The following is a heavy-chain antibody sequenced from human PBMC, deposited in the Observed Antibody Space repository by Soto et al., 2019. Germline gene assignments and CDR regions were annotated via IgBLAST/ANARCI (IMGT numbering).Heavy chain of an antibody. CDR2: IYPGDSDT. CDR3: ARRRDGYNYLAFNI. CDR1: GYIFTSYW. J-gene: IGHJ3*02. V-gene: IGHV5-51*01. D-gene: IGHD5-12*01. Sequence: GESLKSSGNGSGYIFTSYWIGWVRQMPGKGLEWMGIIYPGDSDTRYSPSFQGRVTIAADKSMSTAYLQWSSLKASDTAMYYCARRRDGYNYLAFNIWGQGTKVTVSS.